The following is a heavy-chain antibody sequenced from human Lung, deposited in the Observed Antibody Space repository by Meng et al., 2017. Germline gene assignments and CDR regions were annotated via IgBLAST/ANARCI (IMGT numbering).Heavy chain of an antibody. CDR2: INRDGTKP. Sequence: EVLLLEYGGVLVSAGRSLRLSCAASGFTFTDHWMHWVRQGPGKGLVWVSRINRDGTKPTYADSVKGRFTISRDNAKNTLYLQMNNLRAEDTAFYYCTNDRLNHWGQGALVTVSS. V-gene: IGHV3-74*01. J-gene: IGHJ1*01. CDR3: TNDRLNH. D-gene: IGHD1-1*01. CDR1: GFTFTDHW.